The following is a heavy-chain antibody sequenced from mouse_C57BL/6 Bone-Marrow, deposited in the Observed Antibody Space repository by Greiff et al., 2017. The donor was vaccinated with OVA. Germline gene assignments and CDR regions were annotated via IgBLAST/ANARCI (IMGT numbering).Heavy chain of an antibody. Sequence: QVQLQQPGAELVRPGTSVKLSCTASGYTFTSYWMHRVKQRPGQGLEWHGVIDPSDSYTNYNQKFKGKATLTVDTSSSTAYMQLSSLTSEDSAVYYCAIYYDTAWFAYWGQGTLVTVSA. CDR2: IDPSDSYT. D-gene: IGHD1-1*01. J-gene: IGHJ3*01. V-gene: IGHV1-59*01. CDR3: AIYYDTAWFAY. CDR1: GYTFTSYW.